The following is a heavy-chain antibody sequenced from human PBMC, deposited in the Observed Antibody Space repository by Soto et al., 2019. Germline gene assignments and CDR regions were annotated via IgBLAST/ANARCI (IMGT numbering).Heavy chain of an antibody. Sequence: QVQLQESGPGLVKPSETLSLTCTVSGGTISRYYWSWIRQPPGKGLEWIGYMYNTGSTVYNPSFQSRVTRSVDXSXNXXSLKLNSVTAADTAVYYCARDLWGYCGTDCYPLDVWGQGTTVTVSS. CDR3: ARDLWGYCGTDCYPLDV. J-gene: IGHJ6*02. D-gene: IGHD2-21*02. CDR2: MYNTGST. CDR1: GGTISRYY. V-gene: IGHV4-59*01.